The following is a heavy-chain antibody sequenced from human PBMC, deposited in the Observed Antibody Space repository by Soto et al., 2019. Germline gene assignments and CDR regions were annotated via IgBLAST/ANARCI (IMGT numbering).Heavy chain of an antibody. CDR1: GGTFSEYG. D-gene: IGHD3-22*01. CDR3: ARENFTADHFDSAGYWPLHH. Sequence: QVQLVQSGAEVKKPGSSVRVSCKASGGTFSEYGVSWVRQAPGQGLEWMGGIVPKFTTAIYAQKFPGRVTITADRSTNTVYLRLGSLTSEDTAVYFCARENFTADHFDSAGYWPLHHWGQGSLVSVS. CDR2: IVPKFTTA. V-gene: IGHV1-69*06. J-gene: IGHJ1*01.